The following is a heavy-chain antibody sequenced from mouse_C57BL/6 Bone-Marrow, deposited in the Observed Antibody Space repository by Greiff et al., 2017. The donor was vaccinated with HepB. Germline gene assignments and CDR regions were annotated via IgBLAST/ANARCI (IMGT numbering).Heavy chain of an antibody. Sequence: VQLQQPGAELVKPGASVKMSCKASGYTFTSYWITWVKQRPGQGLEWIGDIYPGSGSTNYNEKFKSKATLTVDKSSSTAYMQLSSLTSEDSAVYYCARWEVTTDYWGQGTTLTVSS. V-gene: IGHV1-55*01. CDR3: ARWEVTTDY. D-gene: IGHD2-2*01. J-gene: IGHJ2*01. CDR1: GYTFTSYW. CDR2: IYPGSGST.